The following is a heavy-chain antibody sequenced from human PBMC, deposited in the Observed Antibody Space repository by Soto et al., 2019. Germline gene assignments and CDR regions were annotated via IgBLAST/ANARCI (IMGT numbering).Heavy chain of an antibody. J-gene: IGHJ4*02. CDR3: ARLPIAVAGTSRDY. CDR1: GGSISSSSYY. V-gene: IGHV4-39*01. CDR2: IYYSGST. D-gene: IGHD6-19*01. Sequence: QLQLQESGPGLVKPSETLSLTCTVSGGSISSSSYYWGWIRQPPGKGLEWIGSIYYSGSTYYNPSLKRRLTISRDTSKNPFSLKLSAGTAADTAVYYCARLPIAVAGTSRDYWGQGTLVTVSS.